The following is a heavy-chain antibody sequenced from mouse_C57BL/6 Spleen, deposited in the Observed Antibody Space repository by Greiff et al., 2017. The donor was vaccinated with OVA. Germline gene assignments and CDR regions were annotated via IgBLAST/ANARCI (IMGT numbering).Heavy chain of an antibody. CDR3: PLYYGSSYGY. Sequence: QVQLKESGAELARPGASVKLSCKASGYTFTSYGISWVKQRTGQGLEWIGEIYPRSGNTYYNEKFKGKATLTADKSSSTAYMELRSLTSEDSAVYFCPLYYGSSYGYWGQGTTLTVSS. CDR1: GYTFTSYG. J-gene: IGHJ2*01. D-gene: IGHD1-1*01. CDR2: IYPRSGNT. V-gene: IGHV1-81*01.